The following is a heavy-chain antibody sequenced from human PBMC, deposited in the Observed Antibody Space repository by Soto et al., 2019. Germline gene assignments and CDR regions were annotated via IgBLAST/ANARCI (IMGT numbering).Heavy chain of an antibody. V-gene: IGHV3-30*03. CDR3: ARAPPGPFIVYWFDP. J-gene: IGHJ5*02. Sequence: PGGSLRLSCAASGFTFSSYGMHWVRQAPGKGLEWVAVISYDGSNKYYADSVKGRFTISRDNSKNTLYLQMNSLRAEDTAVYYCARAPPGPFIVYWFDPWGQGTLVTVSS. CDR1: GFTFSSYG. CDR2: ISYDGSNK. D-gene: IGHD1-26*01.